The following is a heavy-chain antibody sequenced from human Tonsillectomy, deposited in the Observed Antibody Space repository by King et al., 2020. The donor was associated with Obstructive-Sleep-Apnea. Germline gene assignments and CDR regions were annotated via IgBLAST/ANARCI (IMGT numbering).Heavy chain of an antibody. Sequence: VQLQESGPGLVKPSGTLSLTCAVSGGSISSSNWWSWVRQPPGKGLEWIGEIYYSGSTNYNPSLKSRVTISVDKSKNQFSLKLSSVTAADTAVYYCSRADSNVDRDDYFDFWGQGTLVTVSS. D-gene: IGHD4-11*01. CDR1: GGSISSSNW. V-gene: IGHV4-4*02. CDR2: IYYSGST. J-gene: IGHJ4*02. CDR3: SRADSNVDRDDYFDF.